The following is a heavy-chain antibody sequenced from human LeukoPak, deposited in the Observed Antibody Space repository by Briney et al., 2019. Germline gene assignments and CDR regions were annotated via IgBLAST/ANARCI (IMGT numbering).Heavy chain of an antibody. Sequence: ASLKVSCKASGYTFTGYFMHWVRQAPGQGREWMGWINPNIGGTKYARKFQGRVTMTRDTSISTAYMELSRLRSDDTAAYYCARGQLTDDLDYWGQGTLVTVS. D-gene: IGHD1-14*01. J-gene: IGHJ4*02. CDR3: ARGQLTDDLDY. CDR2: INPNIGGT. CDR1: GYTFTGYF. V-gene: IGHV1-2*02.